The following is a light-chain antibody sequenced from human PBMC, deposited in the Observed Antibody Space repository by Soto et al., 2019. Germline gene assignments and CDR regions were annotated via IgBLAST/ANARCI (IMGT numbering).Light chain of an antibody. CDR1: SSNIGAGYD. CDR2: SNN. Sequence: QAVVTQPPSVSGAPGQTVTISCTGSSSNIGAGYDVHWYQQLPGTAPKLLIYSNNNRPSGVPDRFSGSKSGTSAALAITGLQADYASDYYCQSYDSGLSGLVFGGGTKLTVL. V-gene: IGLV1-40*01. CDR3: QSYDSGLSGLV. J-gene: IGLJ2*01.